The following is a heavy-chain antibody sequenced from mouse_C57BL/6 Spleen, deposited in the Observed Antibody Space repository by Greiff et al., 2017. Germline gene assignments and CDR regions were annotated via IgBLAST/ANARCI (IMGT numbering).Heavy chain of an antibody. V-gene: IGHV1-18*01. Sequence: EVQLQQSGPELVKPGASVKISCKASGYTFTDYNMDWVKQSPGKSLEWIGDINPNNGGTIYNQKFKGKATLTVDKSSSTAYMELRSLTSEDTAVYYCAKDYGSSYGGLFAYWGQGTLVTVSA. D-gene: IGHD1-1*01. J-gene: IGHJ3*01. CDR1: GYTFTDYN. CDR2: INPNNGGT. CDR3: AKDYGSSYGGLFAY.